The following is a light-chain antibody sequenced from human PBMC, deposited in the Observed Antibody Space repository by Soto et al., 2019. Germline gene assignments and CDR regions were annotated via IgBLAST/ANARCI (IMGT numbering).Light chain of an antibody. Sequence: QSALTQPASVSGSPGQSITISCTGTSSDVGGYNYVSWYQQHPGKAPKLMIYEVSNRPSGVSNRFSGSKSGNTASLTISGLQDEDEADYYCSSYTRSSPYVFGTGTKVTVL. CDR1: SSDVGGYNY. V-gene: IGLV2-14*01. CDR2: EVS. J-gene: IGLJ1*01. CDR3: SSYTRSSPYV.